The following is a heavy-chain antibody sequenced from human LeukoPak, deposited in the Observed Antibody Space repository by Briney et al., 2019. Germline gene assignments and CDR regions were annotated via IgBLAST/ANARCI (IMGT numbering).Heavy chain of an antibody. J-gene: IGHJ4*02. D-gene: IGHD1-1*01. V-gene: IGHV1-2*02. Sequence: ASVKVSCKASGYTFTGYYMYWVRQAPGQGLEWMGWINPNNDGTDYAQKFQGRVTLTRDTSISTASMELSRLRSDDTAVYYCVRGHSTVGTFPYRRGPLFDYWGQGTLVTVSS. CDR1: GYTFTGYY. CDR2: INPNNDGT. CDR3: VRGHSTVGTFPYRRGPLFDY.